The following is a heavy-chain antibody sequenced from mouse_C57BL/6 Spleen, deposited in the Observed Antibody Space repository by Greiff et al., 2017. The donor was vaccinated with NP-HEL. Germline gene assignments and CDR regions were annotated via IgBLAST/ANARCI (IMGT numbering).Heavy chain of an antibody. V-gene: IGHV1-80*01. Sequence: QVQLQQSGAELVKPGASVKISCKASGYAFSSYWMNWVKQRPGKGLEWIGQIYPGDGDTNYNGKFKGKATLTADKSSSTAYMQLSSLTSEDSAVYFCPRTGGSSYDDYWGQGTTLTVSS. D-gene: IGHD1-1*01. CDR3: PRTGGSSYDDY. CDR2: IYPGDGDT. CDR1: GYAFSSYW. J-gene: IGHJ2*01.